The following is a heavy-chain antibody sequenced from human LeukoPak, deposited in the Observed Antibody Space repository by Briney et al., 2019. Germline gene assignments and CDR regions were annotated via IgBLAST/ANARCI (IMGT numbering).Heavy chain of an antibody. J-gene: IGHJ4*02. CDR1: GFTFSSYA. Sequence: GGSLRLSCAASGFTFSSYAMSWVRQAPGKGLDGFSAIIGSGGSTYYADSVKGRFTISRDNSKNTLYLQMNSLRAEDTAVYYCAKDSGYCSGGSCYEFPEDYWGQGTVVSVSS. D-gene: IGHD2-15*01. CDR2: IIGSGGST. V-gene: IGHV3-23*01. CDR3: AKDSGYCSGGSCYEFPEDY.